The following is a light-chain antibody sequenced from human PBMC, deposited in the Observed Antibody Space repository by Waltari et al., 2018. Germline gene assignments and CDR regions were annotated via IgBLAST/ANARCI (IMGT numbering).Light chain of an antibody. V-gene: IGLV2-14*03. Sequence: QSALTQPASVSGSPGQSITISCTGTSSDVGGYNYFSLYQQHPGKAPKLMIYDVSNRPSGVSKRFAGSKSGNPASLTISGLQAEDEADYYCSSYISSSTLELFGGGTSLTVL. J-gene: IGLJ2*01. CDR1: SSDVGGYNY. CDR3: SSYISSSTLEL. CDR2: DVS.